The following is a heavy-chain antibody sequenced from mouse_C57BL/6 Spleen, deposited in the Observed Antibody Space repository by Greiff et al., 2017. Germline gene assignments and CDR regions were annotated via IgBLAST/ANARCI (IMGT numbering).Heavy chain of an antibody. V-gene: IGHV1-64*01. D-gene: IGHD1-1*01. CDR3: AREDYGYWYFDV. J-gene: IGHJ1*03. CDR1: GYTFTSYW. CDR2: IHPNSGST. Sequence: VQLQQPGAELVKPGASVKLSCKASGYTFTSYWMHWVKQRPGQGLEWIGMIHPNSGSTNYNEKFKSKATLTVDKSSSTAYMQLSSLTSEDSAVYYCAREDYGYWYFDVWGTGTTVTVSS.